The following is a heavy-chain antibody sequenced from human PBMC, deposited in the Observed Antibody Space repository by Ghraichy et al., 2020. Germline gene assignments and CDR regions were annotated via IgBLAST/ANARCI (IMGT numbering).Heavy chain of an antibody. J-gene: IGHJ4*02. CDR2: IKQDGSEK. CDR3: ATEDQWLVPTYFDY. CDR1: GITFRSYW. D-gene: IGHD6-19*01. V-gene: IGHV3-7*01. Sequence: LSLTCAVSGITFRSYWMSWVRQAPGKGLEWVANIKQDGSEKDYVDSVKGRFTISRDNAKDSLYLQMNSLRAEDTAVYYCATEDQWLVPTYFDYWGQGTLVTVSS.